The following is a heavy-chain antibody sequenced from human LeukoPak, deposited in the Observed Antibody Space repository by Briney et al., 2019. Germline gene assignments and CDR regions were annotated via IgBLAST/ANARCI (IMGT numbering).Heavy chain of an antibody. V-gene: IGHV3-7*01. CDR3: ARLREIPVFGVVTKSTSYFDY. J-gene: IGHJ4*02. Sequence: PGGSLRLSCAASGFTFSSYRMNWVRQAPGKGLELVANIKQDRSEKYYVDSVKGRFTISRDNAKNSLYLQMNSLRAEDTAVYYCARLREIPVFGVVTKSTSYFDYWGQGTLVTVSS. D-gene: IGHD3-3*01. CDR2: IKQDRSEK. CDR1: GFTFSSYR.